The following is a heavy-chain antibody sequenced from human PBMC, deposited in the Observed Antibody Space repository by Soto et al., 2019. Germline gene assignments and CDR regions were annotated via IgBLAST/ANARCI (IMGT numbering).Heavy chain of an antibody. J-gene: IGHJ4*02. Sequence: SETLSLTCTVSGGSVSSYYWSWIRQPPGKGLEWIGYIYYSGSTKYNPSLKSRVTMSVDTSNNQFSLKVSSVTAADTAVYYCARHSNRDYGLYYFDYWGLGALVTVSA. CDR3: ARHSNRDYGLYYFDY. CDR2: IYYSGST. V-gene: IGHV4-59*08. CDR1: GGSVSSYY. D-gene: IGHD4-17*01.